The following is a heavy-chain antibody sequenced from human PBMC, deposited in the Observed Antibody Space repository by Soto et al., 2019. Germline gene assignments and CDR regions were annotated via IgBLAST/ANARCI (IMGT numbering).Heavy chain of an antibody. D-gene: IGHD3-10*01. Sequence: PSETLSLTCTVSGGSISSYYWSWIRQPPGKGLEWIGYIYYSGSTNYNPSLKSRVTISVDTSKNQFSLKLSSVTAADTAVYYCARGDPLLWFGEKVYYGMDVCGQGTTVTVSS. CDR2: IYYSGST. J-gene: IGHJ6*02. CDR3: ARGDPLLWFGEKVYYGMDV. CDR1: GGSISSYY. V-gene: IGHV4-59*01.